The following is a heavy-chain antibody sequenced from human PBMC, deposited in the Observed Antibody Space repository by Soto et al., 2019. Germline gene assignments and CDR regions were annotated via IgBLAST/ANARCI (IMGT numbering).Heavy chain of an antibody. CDR3: PISNSYGRGDF. CDR1: GGTLNSYT. D-gene: IGHD4-17*01. V-gene: IGHV1-69*01. CDR2: IVPVFRTT. Sequence: QVQLVQSGAEVKKPGSSVRVSCKASGGTLNSYTISWVRQAPGQGLEWMGGIVPVFRTTDYAQKLQGRPTTTAGQTTGTAYLDLSSLRSDDTAIYYRPISNSYGRGDFWGQGTLVTVSS. J-gene: IGHJ4*02.